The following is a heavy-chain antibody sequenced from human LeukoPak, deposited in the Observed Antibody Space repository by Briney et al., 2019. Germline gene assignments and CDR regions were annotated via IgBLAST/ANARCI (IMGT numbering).Heavy chain of an antibody. CDR1: GFTFSDYY. J-gene: IGHJ5*02. CDR2: ITPSGSPI. V-gene: IGHV3-11*01. D-gene: IGHD3-10*01. Sequence: PGGSLRLSCAASGFTFSDYYMTWIRQAPGKGLEWVSSITPSGSPIDFADSVKGRFSISRDNPKNSLYLQMHSLRAEDTAVYYCARSGHSYGSGSYCDHWGQGSLVTVSS. CDR3: ARSGHSYGSGSYCDH.